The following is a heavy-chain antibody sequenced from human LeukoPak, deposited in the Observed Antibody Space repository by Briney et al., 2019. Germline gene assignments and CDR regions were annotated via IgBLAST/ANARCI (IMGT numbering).Heavy chain of an antibody. CDR2: IIPIFGTP. Sequence: SVKVSCKASGHTFTGYYMHWVRQAPGQGLEWMGGIIPIFGTPNYAQKFQGRVTITADESTATAYMELSSLRSDDTAVYYCARDYGVGSTMFDYYWGQGTLVTVSS. D-gene: IGHD1-26*01. CDR3: ARDYGVGSTMFDYY. V-gene: IGHV1-69*13. CDR1: GHTFTGYY. J-gene: IGHJ4*02.